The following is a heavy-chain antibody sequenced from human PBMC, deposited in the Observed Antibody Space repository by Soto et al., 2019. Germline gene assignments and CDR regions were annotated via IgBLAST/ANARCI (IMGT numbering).Heavy chain of an antibody. CDR3: ARDDIPGRAVAIYGMDV. CDR1: GFIFSNYG. J-gene: IGHJ6*02. CDR2: IWYDGSNK. Sequence: GSLRISCAASGFIFSNYGMHWVRQAPGKGLEWVAVIWYDGSNKYYADSVKGRFTISRDNSKNTMFLQMNSLRAEDTAVYYCARDDIPGRAVAIYGMDVWGQGTRVTVSS. V-gene: IGHV3-33*01. D-gene: IGHD6-19*01.